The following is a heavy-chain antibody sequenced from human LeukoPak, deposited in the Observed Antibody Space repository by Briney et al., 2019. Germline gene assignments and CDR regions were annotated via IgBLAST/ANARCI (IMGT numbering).Heavy chain of an antibody. CDR3: ARHRVGASLYYFDY. D-gene: IGHD1-26*01. V-gene: IGHV5-51*01. CDR1: GYSFTTNW. Sequence: GESLKISCKSSGYSFTTNWIGWVRQMPGKGLEWMGIIYPGDSDTRYSPSFQGQVTISVDKSISTAYLQWSSLKASDTAMYYCARHRVGASLYYFDYWGQGTLVTVSS. J-gene: IGHJ4*02. CDR2: IYPGDSDT.